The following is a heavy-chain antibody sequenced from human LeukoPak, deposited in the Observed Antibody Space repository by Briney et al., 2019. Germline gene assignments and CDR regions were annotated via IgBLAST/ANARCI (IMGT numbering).Heavy chain of an antibody. J-gene: IGHJ6*03. V-gene: IGHV4-34*01. CDR2: INHSGST. D-gene: IGHD5-18*01. CDR3: ARVGYSYVINDWSRTGLGAYPTKYYYHMDV. CDR1: GGSFSGNY. Sequence: SETLSLTCAVYGGSFSGNYWSWIRQPPGKGLEWIGEINHSGSTNYNPSLKSRVTISGDTSKNQFSLKLSSVTAADTAAYFCARVGYSYVINDWSRTGLGAYPTKYYYHMDVWGKGTTVTVSS.